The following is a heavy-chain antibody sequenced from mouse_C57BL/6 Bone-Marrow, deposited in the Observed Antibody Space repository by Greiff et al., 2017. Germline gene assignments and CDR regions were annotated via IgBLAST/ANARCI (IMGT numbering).Heavy chain of an antibody. D-gene: IGHD2-5*01. V-gene: IGHV3-8*01. CDR1: GYSITSDY. J-gene: IGHJ2*01. CDR2: ISYSGST. Sequence: EVMLVESGPGLAKPSQTLSLTCSVTGYSITSDYWNWIRKFPGNKLEYMGYISYSGSTYYNLSLKSRISITRDTSKNQYYLQLNSVTTEDTATYYCARSYYSNYVGSFFDYWGQGTTLTVSS. CDR3: ARSYYSNYVGSFFDY.